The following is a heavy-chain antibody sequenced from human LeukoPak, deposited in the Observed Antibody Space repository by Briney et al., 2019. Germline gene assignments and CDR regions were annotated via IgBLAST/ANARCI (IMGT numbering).Heavy chain of an antibody. D-gene: IGHD2-15*01. V-gene: IGHV3-21*04. CDR3: ARVAREWYCSGGSCSPNLPVGDYYYYMDV. CDR1: GFTFSSYS. CDR2: ISSSSSYI. J-gene: IGHJ6*03. Sequence: GGSLRLSCAASGFTFSSYSMNWVRQAPGKGLEWVSSISSSSSYIYYADSVKGRFTISRDNAKNSLYLQMNSLRAEDTALYYCARVAREWYCSGGSCSPNLPVGDYYYYMDVWGKGTTVTVSS.